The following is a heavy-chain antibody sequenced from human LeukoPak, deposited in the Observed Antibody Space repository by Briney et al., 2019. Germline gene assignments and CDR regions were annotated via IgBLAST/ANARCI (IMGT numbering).Heavy chain of an antibody. J-gene: IGHJ4*02. CDR1: EGTFSSYT. V-gene: IGHV1-69*02. Sequence: GSSVKVSCKASEGTFSSYTISWVRQAPGQGLEWMGRIIPILGIANYAQKFQGRVTITADKSTSTAYMELSSLRSEDTAVYYCASRYDFWSGSTDYWGQGTLVTVSS. CDR3: ASRYDFWSGSTDY. D-gene: IGHD3-3*01. CDR2: IIPILGIA.